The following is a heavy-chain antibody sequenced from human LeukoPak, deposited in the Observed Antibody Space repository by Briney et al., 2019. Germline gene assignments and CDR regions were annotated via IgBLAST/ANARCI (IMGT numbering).Heavy chain of an antibody. CDR1: GFTFGSYA. J-gene: IGHJ6*03. Sequence: GGSLRLSCAASGFTFGSYAMHWVRQAPGKGLEYVSAISSNGGSTYYANSVKGRFTISRDNSKNTLYLQMGSLRAEDMAVYYCAREREGSSPGSYYYMDVWGKGTTVTVSS. CDR2: ISSNGGST. V-gene: IGHV3-64*01. CDR3: AREREGSSPGSYYYMDV. D-gene: IGHD6-6*01.